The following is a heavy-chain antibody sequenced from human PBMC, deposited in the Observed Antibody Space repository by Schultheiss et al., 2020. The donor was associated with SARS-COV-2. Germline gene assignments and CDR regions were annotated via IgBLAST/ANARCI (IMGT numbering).Heavy chain of an antibody. CDR2: ISYEGDNK. V-gene: IGHV3-33*08. D-gene: IGHD2/OR15-2a*01. CDR1: VFTFSPYE. Sequence: GGSLRLSCAASVFTFSPYEMNWVRQAPGKGLEWVALISYEGDNKYYADSVKGRFTVSRDNSKNMLYLEMNSLRAEDTAVYYCARVEVAYDFLFYYGMDVWGQGTTVTVSS. J-gene: IGHJ6*02. CDR3: ARVEVAYDFLFYYGMDV.